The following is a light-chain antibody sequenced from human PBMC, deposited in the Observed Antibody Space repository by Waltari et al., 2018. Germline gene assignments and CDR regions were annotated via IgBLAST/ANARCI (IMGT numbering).Light chain of an antibody. CDR2: DDR. Sequence: SYVLTQPPSVSVAPGKTATFSCGGANIGSKSGHWYQQKPGQAPLLVVYDDRDRPSGIPERFSASNSGNTATMTISRVEDGDEADYYCQVWDTISNHVLFGGGTKLTVL. V-gene: IGLV3-21*03. CDR3: QVWDTISNHVL. CDR1: NIGSKS. J-gene: IGLJ2*01.